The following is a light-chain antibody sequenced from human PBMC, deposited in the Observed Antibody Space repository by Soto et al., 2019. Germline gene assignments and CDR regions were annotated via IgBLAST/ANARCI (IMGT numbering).Light chain of an antibody. CDR2: STN. Sequence: QAVVTQEPSFSVSPGRTVKLTCGLSSGSVSTSHYASWYQQTPGQAPRTLIYSTNTRSSGVPDRFSGSILGNKAALTITGAQADDESDYYCVLYMGSGPWVFGGGTKLTVL. CDR1: SGSVSTSHY. V-gene: IGLV8-61*01. J-gene: IGLJ3*02. CDR3: VLYMGSGPWV.